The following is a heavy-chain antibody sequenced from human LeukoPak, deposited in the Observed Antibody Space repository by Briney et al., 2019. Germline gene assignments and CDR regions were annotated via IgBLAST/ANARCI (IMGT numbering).Heavy chain of an antibody. CDR1: GDSISNISYY. D-gene: IGHD5-24*01. CDR3: ASATERWLHPSGNDY. J-gene: IGHJ4*02. V-gene: IGHV4-31*03. Sequence: PSETLSLTCTVSGDSISNISYYWGWIRQHPGKGLEWIGYIHHSGTTYYNPSLKSRVTISVDTSKNQVSLKLSSVTAADTAVYFCASATERWLHPSGNDYWGQGTLVTVSS. CDR2: IHHSGTT.